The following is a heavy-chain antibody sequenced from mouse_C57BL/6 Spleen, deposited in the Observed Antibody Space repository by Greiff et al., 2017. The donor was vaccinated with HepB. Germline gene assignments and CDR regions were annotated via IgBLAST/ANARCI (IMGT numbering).Heavy chain of an antibody. CDR1: GYTFTSYW. J-gene: IGHJ2*01. V-gene: IGHV1-69*01. D-gene: IGHD1-1*01. CDR2: IDPSDSYT. Sequence: VQLQQPGAELVVPGASVKLSCKASGYTFTSYWMHWVKQRPGQGLEWIGEIDPSDSYTNYNQKFKGKSTLTVDKSSSTAYMQLSSLTSEDSAVYYCARSITTVVARYFDYWGQGTTLTVSS. CDR3: ARSITTVVARYFDY.